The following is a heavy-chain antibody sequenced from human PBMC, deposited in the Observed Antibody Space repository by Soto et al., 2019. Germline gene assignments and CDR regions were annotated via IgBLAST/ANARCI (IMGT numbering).Heavy chain of an antibody. CDR2: IYYSGST. CDR3: GRRNGGTLDY. CDR1: GGSISRYY. D-gene: IGHD2-15*01. J-gene: IGHJ4*02. Sequence: PSETLSLTCSVSGGSISRYYWSWIRQPPGKGLEWIGYIYYSGSTNYNPSLKSRVTISVDTSKNQFSLKLSSVTAADTAVYYCGRRNGGTLDYWGQGTLVTVSS. V-gene: IGHV4-59*08.